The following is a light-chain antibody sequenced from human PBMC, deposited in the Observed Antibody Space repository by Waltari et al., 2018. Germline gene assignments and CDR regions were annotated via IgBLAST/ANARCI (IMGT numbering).Light chain of an antibody. V-gene: IGLV2-11*01. J-gene: IGLJ3*02. Sequence: QSALTQPRSVFGSPGQSVTISCTGTSSYVGDYNYVPWYQPHPGKAPKLMIYDVSKRPSGVPDRFSGSKSGNTASLTISGLQAEDEADYYCCSYAGSYTWVFGGGTKLTVL. CDR2: DVS. CDR3: CSYAGSYTWV. CDR1: SSYVGDYNY.